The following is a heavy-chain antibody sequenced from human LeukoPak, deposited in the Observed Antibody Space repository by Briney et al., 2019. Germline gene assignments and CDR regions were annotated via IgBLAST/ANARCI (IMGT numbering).Heavy chain of an antibody. CDR2: IYTSGST. D-gene: IGHD3-22*01. CDR3: ARDPYDTSANDAFDI. V-gene: IGHV4-61*02. Sequence: SQTLSLTCTVSGGSISSGTYYWNSIRQPAGKGLEWIGRIYTSGSTNYNPSLKSRVTISMDTSKNQFSLKLTSVTAADTAMYYCARDPYDTSANDAFDIWGQGTMVSVSS. J-gene: IGHJ3*02. CDR1: GGSISSGTYY.